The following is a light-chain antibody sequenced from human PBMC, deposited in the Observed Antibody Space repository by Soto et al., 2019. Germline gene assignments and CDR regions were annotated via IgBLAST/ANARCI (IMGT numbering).Light chain of an antibody. CDR2: DVT. CDR3: SSYTSSSTWV. Sequence: QSALTQPPSASGSPGQSVTISCTGTSSDVGDYDYVSWYQQHPGKAPKLMISDVTSRPSGVSNRFSGSKSGNTASLTISGLQAEDEADYYCSSYTSSSTWVFGGGTKLTVL. V-gene: IGLV2-14*01. CDR1: SSDVGDYDY. J-gene: IGLJ3*02.